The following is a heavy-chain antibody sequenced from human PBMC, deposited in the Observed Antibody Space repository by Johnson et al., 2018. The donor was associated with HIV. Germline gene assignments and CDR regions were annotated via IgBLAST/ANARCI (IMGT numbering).Heavy chain of an antibody. CDR1: GFTFSRHA. CDR2: SSGSGGST. V-gene: IGHV3-23*04. J-gene: IGHJ3*02. Sequence: VQLVESGGGLVQSGGSLRLSCAASGFTFSRHAMSWVRQAPGKGLDWVSASSGSGGSTYYADSVKGRFTISRDNAKNSMYLQMNTLNAEDTAVYYCASSTVMMTDDAVDIWGQGTVVTVSP. D-gene: IGHD4-11*01. CDR3: ASSTVMMTDDAVDI.